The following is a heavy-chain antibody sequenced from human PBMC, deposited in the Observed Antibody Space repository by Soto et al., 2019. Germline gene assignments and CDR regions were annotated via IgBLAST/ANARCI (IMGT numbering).Heavy chain of an antibody. CDR2: INPSGDST. J-gene: IGHJ4*02. CDR1: GYTFTSYY. CDR3: AREVSVGVGATDS. V-gene: IGHV1-46*01. Sequence: QVQLVQSGAEVKKPGASVKVSCKASGYTFTSYYMHWVRQAPGQGLEWMGIINPSGDSTSYAQKFQARVXXPXEXXTSTLYMELGSLRTEDTCVYYCAREVSVGVGATDSGGQGTRDIVSS. D-gene: IGHD1-26*01.